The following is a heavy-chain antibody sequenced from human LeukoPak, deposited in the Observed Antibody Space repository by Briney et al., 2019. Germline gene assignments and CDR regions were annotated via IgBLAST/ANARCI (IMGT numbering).Heavy chain of an antibody. J-gene: IGHJ4*02. CDR2: MNPNNSDI. V-gene: IGHV1-8*01. CDR3: VRVPPGTTIYAY. D-gene: IGHD1-14*01. CDR1: GYTFTSYH. Sequence: ASVKVSCKASGYTFTSYHINWVRQATGQGLEWVGWMNPNNSDIGYAQKFQGRVTMTRNTSIGTAYMELSSLRSEDTAIYYCVRVPPGTTIYAYWGLGTLVTVSS.